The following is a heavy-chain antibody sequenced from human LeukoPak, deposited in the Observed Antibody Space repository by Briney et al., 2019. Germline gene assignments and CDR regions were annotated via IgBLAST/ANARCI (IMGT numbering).Heavy chain of an antibody. Sequence: PGRSLRLSCAASEFTFSNYGMHWVRQAPGKGLEWAAVISYDGRNKYYADSVKGRFTISRDNSKNTLYLQMSSLRAEDTAVYFCAKDMVEGSGYYYPTPFDYWGQGTLVTVSS. CDR1: EFTFSNYG. CDR2: ISYDGRNK. D-gene: IGHD3-22*01. V-gene: IGHV3-30*18. J-gene: IGHJ4*02. CDR3: AKDMVEGSGYYYPTPFDY.